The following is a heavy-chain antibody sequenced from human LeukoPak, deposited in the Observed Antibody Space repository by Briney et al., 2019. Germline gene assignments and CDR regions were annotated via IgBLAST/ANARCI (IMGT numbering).Heavy chain of an antibody. CDR3: ARDRGRYYDSRGFYWGYYFDY. V-gene: IGHV3-23*01. Sequence: GGSLRLSCPASGFTFSTYSMNWVRQAPGKGLEWVSTISGSGDSTYYADSVKGRFTISRDNSKDTLYLQMSSVRVDDTAVYYCARDRGRYYDSRGFYWGYYFDYWGQGILVTVST. CDR2: ISGSGDST. J-gene: IGHJ4*02. CDR1: GFTFSTYS. D-gene: IGHD3-22*01.